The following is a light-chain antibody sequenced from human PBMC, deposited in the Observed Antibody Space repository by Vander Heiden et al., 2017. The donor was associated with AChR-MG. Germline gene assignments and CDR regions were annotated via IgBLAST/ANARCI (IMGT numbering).Light chain of an antibody. CDR3: QHYGSFT. J-gene: IGKJ4*01. V-gene: IGKV3-20*01. CDR2: DAS. CDR1: QSVSSIY. Sequence: EIVSTQSPGTLSLSPGERATLSCRASQSVSSIYLAWYQQKPGQAPRLLIYDASIRATGIPDRFSGGGSGTDFTLTITRLEPEDFAVYYCQHYGSFTFGGGTKVEIK.